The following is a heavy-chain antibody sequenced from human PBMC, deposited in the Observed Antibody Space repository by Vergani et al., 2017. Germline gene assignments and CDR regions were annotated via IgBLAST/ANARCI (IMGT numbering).Heavy chain of an antibody. D-gene: IGHD4-17*01. J-gene: IGHJ6*02. CDR3: ATPQTVTTGGMEV. CDR2: VDPEDGET. CDR1: GYTFTDHY. Sequence: EVQLVQSGAEVKKPGATMKLSCKVSGYTFTDHYMHWVKQAPGKGLEWMGLVDPEDGETIYAEKFKGRFTIAADTSTDTAHLALSSLRSEDKAGYYCATPQTVTTGGMEVWGQGTTVIVSS. V-gene: IGHV1-69-2*01.